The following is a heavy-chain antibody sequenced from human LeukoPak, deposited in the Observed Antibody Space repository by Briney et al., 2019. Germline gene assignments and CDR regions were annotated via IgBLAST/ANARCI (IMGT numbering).Heavy chain of an antibody. CDR1: GFTFSSYG. V-gene: IGHV3-33*08. J-gene: IGHJ3*02. D-gene: IGHD1-7*01. CDR3: ARVDNWNYVGAFDI. CDR2: IWYDGSNK. Sequence: PGGSLRLSCAASGFTFSSYGMHWVRQAPGKGLEWVAVIWYDGSNKYYADSVKGRFTISRDNSKNTLYLQMNSLRAEDTAVYYCARVDNWNYVGAFDIWGQGTMVTVSS.